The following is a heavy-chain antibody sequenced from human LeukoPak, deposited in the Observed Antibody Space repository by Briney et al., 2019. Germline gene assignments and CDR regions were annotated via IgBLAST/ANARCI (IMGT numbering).Heavy chain of an antibody. CDR2: IKGDGSST. J-gene: IGHJ4*02. CDR3: AKDTGQLTLDY. CDR1: GFTFSSNW. V-gene: IGHV3-74*01. D-gene: IGHD6-13*01. Sequence: GGSLRLSCAASGFTFSSNWMHWVRQAPGKGLVWVSRIKGDGSSTSYADSVKGRFTISRDNAKNTLFLQMNSLRAEDTAVYYCAKDTGQLTLDYWGQGTLVTVSS.